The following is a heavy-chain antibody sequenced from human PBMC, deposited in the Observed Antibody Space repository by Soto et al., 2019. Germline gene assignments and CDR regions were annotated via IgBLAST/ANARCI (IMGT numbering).Heavy chain of an antibody. CDR3: ARQDGSGPFDY. V-gene: IGHV5-51*01. D-gene: IGHD3-10*01. Sequence: GASLKISCKYSVPRFPNRWFAWVRQVPGKGLEWMGNIYPGDSDIKYSPSPDGQVTISADKSSSTAFLEWRSLRASDSATYYCARQDGSGPFDYWGQGTRVTVS. CDR1: VPRFPNRW. J-gene: IGHJ4*02. CDR2: IYPGDSDI.